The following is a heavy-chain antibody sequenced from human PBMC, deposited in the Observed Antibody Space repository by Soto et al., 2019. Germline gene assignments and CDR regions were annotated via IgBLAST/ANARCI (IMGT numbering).Heavy chain of an antibody. Sequence: GASVNVSCKASGYTFTNYAINWVRKAPGQGLEGMGWISAYNGNTTYAQKLQGRVTMTTDTSTSTAYMELRSLRSDDTAVYYCARDKDVVVPAASRRYYYYYMDVWGKGTTVTVSS. CDR3: ARDKDVVVPAASRRYYYYYMDV. CDR1: GYTFTNYA. CDR2: ISAYNGNT. D-gene: IGHD2-2*01. V-gene: IGHV1-18*01. J-gene: IGHJ6*03.